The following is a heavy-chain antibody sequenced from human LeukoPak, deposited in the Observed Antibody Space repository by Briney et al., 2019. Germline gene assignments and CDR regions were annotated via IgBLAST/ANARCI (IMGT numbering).Heavy chain of an antibody. CDR1: TFTFTRDG. V-gene: IGHV3-30*02. CDR2: IRFDGSES. CDR3: ARASIRNAFNI. D-gene: IGHD5-24*01. Sequence: PGGSLRLSCAASTFTFTRDGMHWVRQAPGKGLEWVSFIRFDGSESYNADSVKGRFTISRDNSKNRLFLQMNNLRVEDTAVYFCARASIRNAFNIWGQGTIVTVSS. J-gene: IGHJ3*02.